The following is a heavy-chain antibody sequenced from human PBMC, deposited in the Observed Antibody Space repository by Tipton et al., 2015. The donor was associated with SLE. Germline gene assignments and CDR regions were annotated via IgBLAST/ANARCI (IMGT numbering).Heavy chain of an antibody. CDR1: GGSISSSSYY. CDR2: IYYSGST. V-gene: IGHV4-39*07. D-gene: IGHD3/OR15-3a*01. J-gene: IGHJ6*03. Sequence: TLSLTCTVSGGSISSSSYYWGWIRQPPGKGLEWIGSIYYSGSTYYNPSLKSRVTISVDTSKNQFSLKLSSVTAADTAVYYCASGPDWVGYYMDVWGKGTTVTVSS. CDR3: ASGPDWVGYYMDV.